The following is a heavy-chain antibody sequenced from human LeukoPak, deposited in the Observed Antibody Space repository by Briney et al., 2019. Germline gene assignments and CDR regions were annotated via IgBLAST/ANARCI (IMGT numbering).Heavy chain of an antibody. Sequence: PSETLSLTCTVSGGSISSYYWSWIRQPAGKGLEWIGRIYTSGSTNYNASLKSRASMSVDTSKNQFSLKLSPVTAADTAVYYCARTYMTSARFDPWGQGTLVTVSS. CDR3: ARTYMTSARFDP. J-gene: IGHJ5*02. CDR1: GGSISSYY. CDR2: IYTSGST. D-gene: IGHD2-21*02. V-gene: IGHV4-4*07.